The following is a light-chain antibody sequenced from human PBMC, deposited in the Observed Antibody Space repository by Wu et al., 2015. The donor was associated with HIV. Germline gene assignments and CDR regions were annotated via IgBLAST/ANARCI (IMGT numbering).Light chain of an antibody. CDR3: QEANSFHLFT. V-gene: IGKV1-12*02. J-gene: IGKJ3*01. Sequence: QMTQSPSSVYASEGGRVTITCRATQGTSSWVAWYQQKPGQAPKLLIYGASSLHSGVPSRFSGSGSGTDFTLTINSLQPEDFATYYCQEANSFHLFTFGPGTKVHVK. CDR2: GAS. CDR1: QGTSSW.